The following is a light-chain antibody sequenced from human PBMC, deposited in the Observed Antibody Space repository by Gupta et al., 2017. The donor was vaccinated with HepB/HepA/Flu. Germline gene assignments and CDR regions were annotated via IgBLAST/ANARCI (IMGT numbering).Light chain of an antibody. V-gene: IGKV1-33*01. J-gene: IGKJ5*01. CDR2: AAS. Sequence: DIQLTQSPSFLSPSVGDRVTIACQASQDIANYLTWYQHKPGKAPKLLIYAASTLQTGVPSRFSGSGSGTDFTFTISSLQPEDVANYFCQQVDNDSITFGQGTRLEIK. CDR1: QDIANY. CDR3: QQVDNDSIT.